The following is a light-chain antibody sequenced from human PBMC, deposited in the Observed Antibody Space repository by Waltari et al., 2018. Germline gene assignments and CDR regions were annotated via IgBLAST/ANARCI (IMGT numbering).Light chain of an antibody. CDR2: EVT. CDR3: SSYAGGSSLM. Sequence: QSALTQPPSASGSPGQSITISCPGSSTYAEGYDPVFWYQQLPGKAPTLLIYEVTKRPSGVPDRFAGSKSDNTASLAVSGLQAEDEADYYCSSYAGGSSLMFGGGTKLTVL. CDR1: STYAEGYDP. V-gene: IGLV2-8*01. J-gene: IGLJ3*02.